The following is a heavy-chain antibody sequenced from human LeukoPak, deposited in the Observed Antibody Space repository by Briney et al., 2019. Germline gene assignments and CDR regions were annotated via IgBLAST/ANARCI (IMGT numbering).Heavy chain of an antibody. CDR1: GGTFSSYA. Sequence: SVKVSCKASGGTFSSYAISWVRQAPGQGLEWMGGIIPIFGTANYAQKFQGRVTITADESTSTAYMELNSLRSEDTAVYYCARVEGLLLGWFDPWGQGTLVTVSS. CDR3: ARVEGLLLGWFDP. D-gene: IGHD1-26*01. J-gene: IGHJ5*02. CDR2: IIPIFGTA. V-gene: IGHV1-69*13.